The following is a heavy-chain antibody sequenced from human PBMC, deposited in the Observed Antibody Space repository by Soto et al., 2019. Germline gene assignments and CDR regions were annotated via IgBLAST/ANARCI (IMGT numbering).Heavy chain of an antibody. J-gene: IGHJ1*01. V-gene: IGHV3-74*01. Sequence: EVQLVESGGGLVQPGGSLRLSCAASGFTFSSYWMHWVRQAPGKGLVWVSSISTDASSTSYADPVKGRFTISRDNAKNTLYLQMNSVRPEDTAVYYCARLPNKCPQTWGQGTLVIVSP. CDR1: GFTFSSYW. CDR3: ARLPNKCPQT. CDR2: ISTDASST.